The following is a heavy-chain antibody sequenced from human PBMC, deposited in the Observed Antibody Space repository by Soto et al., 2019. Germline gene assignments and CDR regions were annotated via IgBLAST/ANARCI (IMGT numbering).Heavy chain of an antibody. D-gene: IGHD2-15*01. Sequence: SETLSLTCTVSGGSISSGGYYWSWIRQHPGKGLEWIGYIYYSGSTYYNPSLKSRVTISVDTSKNQFSLKLSSVTAADTAVYYCARGDLLGLLPQPQTLPYGMDVWGQGTTVTVSS. V-gene: IGHV4-31*03. CDR3: ARGDLLGLLPQPQTLPYGMDV. CDR1: GGSISSGGYY. J-gene: IGHJ6*02. CDR2: IYYSGST.